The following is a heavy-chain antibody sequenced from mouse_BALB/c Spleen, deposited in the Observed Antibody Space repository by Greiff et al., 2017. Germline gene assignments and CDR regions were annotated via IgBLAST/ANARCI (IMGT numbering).Heavy chain of an antibody. CDR3: ARNGNYPAWFAY. V-gene: IGHV14-3*02. Sequence: EVNVVESGAELVKPGASVKLSCTASGFNIKDTYMHWVKQRPEQGLEWIGRIDPANGNTKYDPKFQGKATITADTSSNTAYLQLSSLTSEDTAVYYCARNGNYPAWFAYWGQGTLVTVSA. D-gene: IGHD2-1*01. CDR2: IDPANGNT. CDR1: GFNIKDTY. J-gene: IGHJ3*01.